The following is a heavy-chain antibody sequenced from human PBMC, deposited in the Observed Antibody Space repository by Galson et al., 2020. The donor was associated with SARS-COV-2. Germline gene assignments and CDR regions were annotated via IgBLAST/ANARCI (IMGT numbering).Heavy chain of an antibody. V-gene: IGHV3-9*01. D-gene: IGHD3-10*01. J-gene: IGHJ4*02. CDR2: ISWNSGSI. CDR1: GFTFDDYA. CDR3: VARFRYGRGPDF. Sequence: GGSLRLSCAASGFTFDDYAMHWVRQAPGKGLEWVSGISWNSGSIGYADSVKGRFTISRDNSKNTLSLQMSSLRPDDTAVYHCVARFRYGRGPDFWGQGTLVTVSS.